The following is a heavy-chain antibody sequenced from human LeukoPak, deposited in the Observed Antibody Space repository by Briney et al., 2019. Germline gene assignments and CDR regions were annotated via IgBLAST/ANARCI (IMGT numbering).Heavy chain of an antibody. J-gene: IGHJ5*02. Sequence: SETLSLTCAVYGESFSGYYWSWIRQPPGKGLEWIGEINHSGSTNYNPSLKSRVTISVDTSKNQFSLKLSSVTAADTAVYYCARSGPSYDYVWGSYRQYNWFDPWGQGTLVTVSS. CDR3: ARSGPSYDYVWGSYRQYNWFDP. V-gene: IGHV4-34*01. CDR2: INHSGST. D-gene: IGHD3-16*02. CDR1: GESFSGYY.